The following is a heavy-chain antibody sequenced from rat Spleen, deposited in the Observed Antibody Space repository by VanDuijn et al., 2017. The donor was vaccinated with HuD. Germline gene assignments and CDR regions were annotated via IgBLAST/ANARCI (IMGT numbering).Heavy chain of an antibody. V-gene: IGHV5-46*01. CDR3: ARRYDFDF. D-gene: IGHD2-1*01. Sequence: EVQLVESGGGLVQPGGSMKLSCVISGFTFTSFPVAWVRQAPTKGLEWVATISASGGSTYFRDSVKGRFTISRDNAKSTLYLQMNSLRSEDTATYYCARRYDFDFWGQGVMVTVSS. CDR2: ISASGGST. J-gene: IGHJ2*01. CDR1: GFTFTSFP.